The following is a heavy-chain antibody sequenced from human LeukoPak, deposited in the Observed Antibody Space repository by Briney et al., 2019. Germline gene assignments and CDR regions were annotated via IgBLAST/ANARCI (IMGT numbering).Heavy chain of an antibody. CDR1: GFIFNSYG. CDR2: IRYDGSNK. J-gene: IGHJ4*02. V-gene: IGHV3-30*02. CDR3: ARFFADYFDY. D-gene: IGHD3-3*01. Sequence: PGGSLRLSCAASGFIFNSYGMDWVRQAPGKGLEWVAFIRYDGSNKYYADSVKGRFTISRDNSKNTMYLQMNSLRPEDTAMYYCARFFADYFDYWGQGTLVTVSS.